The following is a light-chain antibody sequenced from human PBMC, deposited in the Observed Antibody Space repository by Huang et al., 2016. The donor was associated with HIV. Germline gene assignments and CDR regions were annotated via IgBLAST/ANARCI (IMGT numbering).Light chain of an antibody. CDR2: GAS. CDR1: QNVYSK. J-gene: IGKJ1*01. CDR3: QQYNNWPPWT. Sequence: EIMMTQSPAVLSVSPGDRVTLSCRASQNVYSKLAWYQHRPGQAPRLLIYGASTRDTDISARFSGGGSGTEYTLNITRVQSGDFVVYYCQQYNNWPPWTFGQGTTVEVK. V-gene: IGKV3-15*01.